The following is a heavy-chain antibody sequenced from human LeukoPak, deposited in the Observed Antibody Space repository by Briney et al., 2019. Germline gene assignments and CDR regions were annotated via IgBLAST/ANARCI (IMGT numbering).Heavy chain of an antibody. CDR2: ISGDGGST. Sequence: GGSLRLSCAASGFTFDDYAMHWVRQAPGKGLEWVSLISGDGGSTYYADSVKSRFTISRDNSKNSLYLQMNSLRTEDTALYYCAKDKEVSSSWDLGTYFDYWGQETLVTVSS. J-gene: IGHJ4*02. D-gene: IGHD6-13*01. CDR3: AKDKEVSSSWDLGTYFDY. CDR1: GFTFDDYA. V-gene: IGHV3-43*02.